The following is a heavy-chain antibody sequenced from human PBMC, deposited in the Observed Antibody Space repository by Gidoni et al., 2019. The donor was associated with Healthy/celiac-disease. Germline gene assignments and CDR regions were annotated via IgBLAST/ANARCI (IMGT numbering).Heavy chain of an antibody. J-gene: IGHJ4*02. Sequence: QVQLVQSGAEVKKPGSSVKVSCKASGGTFSSYAISWVRQAPGQGLEWMGRIIPILGIANYAQKFQGRVTITADKSTSTAYMELSSLRSEDTAVYYCILAYCGGDCYFGYGDRDYWGQGTLVTVSS. V-gene: IGHV1-69*04. D-gene: IGHD2-21*02. CDR1: GGTFSSYA. CDR2: IIPILGIA. CDR3: ILAYCGGDCYFGYGDRDY.